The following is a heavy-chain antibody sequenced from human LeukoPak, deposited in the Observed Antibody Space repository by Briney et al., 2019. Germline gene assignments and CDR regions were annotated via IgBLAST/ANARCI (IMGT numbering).Heavy chain of an antibody. CDR3: TRDWHNMAFDV. D-gene: IGHD1/OR15-1a*01. V-gene: IGHV3-74*03. CDR1: GFTLNNYW. Sequence: PGGSLRLSCAVSGFTLNNYWMHWVRQAPGQGLVWVSRIIVDGSIITYTDAVKGRFTISRDNAKNTLYLQMNGLRPEDTAVYYCTRDWHNMAFDVWGQGTVVTVPS. CDR2: IIVDGSII. J-gene: IGHJ3*01.